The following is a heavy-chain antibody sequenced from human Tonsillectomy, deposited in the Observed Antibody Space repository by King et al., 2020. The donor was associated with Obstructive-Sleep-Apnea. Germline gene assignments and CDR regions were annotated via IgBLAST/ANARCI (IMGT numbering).Heavy chain of an antibody. J-gene: IGHJ4*02. D-gene: IGHD2-15*01. CDR3: AKDSCSGGSCYGDY. V-gene: IGHV3-9*01. CDR1: GFTFDDYA. CDR2: ISWNSGSI. Sequence: VQLVESGGGLVQPGRSLRLSCAASGFTFDDYAMHWVRHAPGKGLEWVSGISWNSGSIGYADSVKGRFTISRDNAKNSLYLQMNSLRAEDTALYYCAKDSCSGGSCYGDYWGQGTLVTVSS.